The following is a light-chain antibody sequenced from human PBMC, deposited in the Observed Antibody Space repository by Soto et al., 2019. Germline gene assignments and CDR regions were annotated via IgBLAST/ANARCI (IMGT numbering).Light chain of an antibody. CDR2: EDI. CDR3: CSYAGGASVV. J-gene: IGLJ2*01. Sequence: QSVLTQPASVSGSPGQSITISCTGTSSDIGRYNLVSWYQQHPGKAPKLIIYEDIERPSGVSDRFSGSKSGNTASRTISGLQTEDEADYYCCSYAGGASVVFGGGTKLTVL. CDR1: SSDIGRYNL. V-gene: IGLV2-23*01.